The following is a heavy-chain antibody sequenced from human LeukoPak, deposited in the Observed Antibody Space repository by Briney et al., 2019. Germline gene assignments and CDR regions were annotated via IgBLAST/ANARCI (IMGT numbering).Heavy chain of an antibody. J-gene: IGHJ4*02. Sequence: PSETLSLTCTVSGGSISSYYWSWIRQPPGKGLEWIGYIYYSGSTNYNPSLKSRVTISVDTSKNQLSLKLSSVTAADTAVYYCASLDYYDSSGYPRIDYWGQGTLVTVSS. CDR1: GGSISSYY. CDR2: IYYSGST. D-gene: IGHD3-22*01. CDR3: ASLDYYDSSGYPRIDY. V-gene: IGHV4-59*01.